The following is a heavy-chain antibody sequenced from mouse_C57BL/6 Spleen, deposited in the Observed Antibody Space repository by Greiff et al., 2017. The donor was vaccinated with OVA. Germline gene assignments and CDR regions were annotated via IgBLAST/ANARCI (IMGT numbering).Heavy chain of an antibody. CDR3: ARGGTKGYFDV. J-gene: IGHJ1*03. D-gene: IGHD1-3*01. Sequence: VQLKQPGAELVRPGSSVKLSCKASGYTFTSYWMHWVKQRPIQGLEWIGNIDPSDSETHYNQKFKDKATLTVDKSSSTAYMQLSSLTSEDSAVYYCARGGTKGYFDVWGTGTTVTFSS. CDR1: GYTFTSYW. V-gene: IGHV1-52*01. CDR2: IDPSDSET.